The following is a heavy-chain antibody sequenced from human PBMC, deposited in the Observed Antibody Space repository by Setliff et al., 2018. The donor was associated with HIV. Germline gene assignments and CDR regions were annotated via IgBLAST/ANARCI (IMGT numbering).Heavy chain of an antibody. CDR1: GYTFSTNA. CDR2: INAGDDNT. D-gene: IGHD1-26*01. J-gene: IGHJ5*02. V-gene: IGHV1-3*01. Sequence: ASVKVSCKAFGYTFSTNAIHWVRQAPGQRLEWMGYINAGDDNTRYSEKFQGRVTITRDTSANTAYMELSSMRSEDTAVYYCGVGPEKIYYYYEKVWFSWIDPWGQGTLVTVSS. CDR3: GVGPEKIYYYYEKVWFSWIDP.